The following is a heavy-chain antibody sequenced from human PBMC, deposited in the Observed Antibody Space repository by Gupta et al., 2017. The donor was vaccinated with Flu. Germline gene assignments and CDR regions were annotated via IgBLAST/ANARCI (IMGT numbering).Heavy chain of an antibody. V-gene: IGHV4-39*01. D-gene: IGHD7-27*01. J-gene: IGHJ4*02. Sequence: QVHLQESGPGLVKPSETLSLSCSVSGGSLNSSSNYWGWIRQPPGKGLEWIGSTYYDGTTYYNPSLKSRATTSMDTSKNRFSLTLRSVTAADTAVYFCARQKDWGWAFDYWAQGMLVTVSS. CDR1: GGSLNSSSNY. CDR2: TYYDGTT. CDR3: ARQKDWGWAFDY.